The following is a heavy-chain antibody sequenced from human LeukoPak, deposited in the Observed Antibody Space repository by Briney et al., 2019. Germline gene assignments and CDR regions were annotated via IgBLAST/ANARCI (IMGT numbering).Heavy chain of an antibody. V-gene: IGHV3-7*01. Sequence: PGGSLRLSCAASGFTFSTYWMSWVRQAPGKGLEWVANIKQDGSDKYYVDSVKGRFTISRDNAKNSLFLQMNSLRAEDTAVYYCARVRCSSNNCFPDYWGQGTLVTVSS. J-gene: IGHJ4*02. D-gene: IGHD2-2*01. CDR3: ARVRCSSNNCFPDY. CDR2: IKQDGSDK. CDR1: GFTFSTYW.